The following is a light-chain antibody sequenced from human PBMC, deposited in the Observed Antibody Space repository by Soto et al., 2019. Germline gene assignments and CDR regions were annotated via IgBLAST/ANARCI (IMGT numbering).Light chain of an antibody. CDR1: QSVSSSY. Sequence: EIVLTQSPGTLSLSPGERATLSCRASQSVSSSYLAWYQQKPGQAPRLLVYDASNRATGIPTRFSGSGSGTDFTLTISNLEPEDFAVYYCQQHISWPLTFGGGTKVDNK. J-gene: IGKJ4*01. CDR3: QQHISWPLT. CDR2: DAS. V-gene: IGKV3-11*01.